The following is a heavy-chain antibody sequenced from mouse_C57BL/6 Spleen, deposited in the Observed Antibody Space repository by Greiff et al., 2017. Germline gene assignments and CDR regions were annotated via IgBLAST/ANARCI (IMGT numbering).Heavy chain of an antibody. D-gene: IGHD1-1*01. J-gene: IGHJ4*01. CDR3: ARPDYGSSYAMDY. CDR1: GYTFTDYY. Sequence: EVQLQQSGPELVKPGASVKISCKASGYTFTDYYMNWVKQSHGKSLEWIGDINPNNGGTSYNQKFKGKATLTVDKSSSTAYMELRSLTSEDSAVYYCARPDYGSSYAMDYWGQGTSVTVSS. CDR2: INPNNGGT. V-gene: IGHV1-26*01.